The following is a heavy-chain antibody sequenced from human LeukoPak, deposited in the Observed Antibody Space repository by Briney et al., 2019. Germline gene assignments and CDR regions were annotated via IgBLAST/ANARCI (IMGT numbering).Heavy chain of an antibody. Sequence: SQTLSLTCAISGDTLSSNSAAWHWLTQSPLRGLEWLVRTYYRYKWYNDYAVSVKSLVSINPDTSKNQFSLQLNSVTPEDTAVYYCAREYYGAGSYYNLDYWGQGTLVTVSS. CDR2: TYYRYKWYN. J-gene: IGHJ4*02. CDR3: AREYYGAGSYYNLDY. CDR1: GDTLSSNSAA. V-gene: IGHV6-1*01. D-gene: IGHD3-10*01.